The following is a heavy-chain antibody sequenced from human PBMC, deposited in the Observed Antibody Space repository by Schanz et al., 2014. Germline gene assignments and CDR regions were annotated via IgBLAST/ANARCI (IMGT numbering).Heavy chain of an antibody. V-gene: IGHV3-74*02. J-gene: IGHJ3*02. CDR2: INSVGSNT. Sequence: VQVVQSGGGLVKPGGSLRLSCAASGFTFSSHWMHWVRQDPGKGLVWVARINSVGSNTDYADSVTGRFTISRDNSKTTVYLQMNSLRAEDTAVYYCAKGRFGELSAFDIWGQGTMVTVSA. D-gene: IGHD3-10*01. CDR3: AKGRFGELSAFDI. CDR1: GFTFSSHW.